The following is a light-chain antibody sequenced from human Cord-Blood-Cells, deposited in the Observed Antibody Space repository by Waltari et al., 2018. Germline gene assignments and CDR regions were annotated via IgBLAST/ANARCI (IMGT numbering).Light chain of an antibody. Sequence: QSALTQPPSASGSPGQSVTISCTGTSSDVGGYNYVPWYQQHPGKAPKLMIYEVSKRPSGVPDRFSVSKSGNTASLTVSGLQAEDEADYYCSSYAGSNNLVFGGGTKLTVL. CDR2: EVS. CDR3: SSYAGSNNLV. CDR1: SSDVGGYNY. V-gene: IGLV2-8*01. J-gene: IGLJ2*01.